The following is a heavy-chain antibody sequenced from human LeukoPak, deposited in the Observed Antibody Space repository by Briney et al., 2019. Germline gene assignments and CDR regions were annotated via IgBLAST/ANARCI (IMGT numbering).Heavy chain of an antibody. CDR1: GDSVSSNSAA. J-gene: IGHJ3*02. D-gene: IGHD2/OR15-2a*01. Sequence: SQTLSLTCAISGDSVSSNSAAWNWIRQSPSRGLEWLGRTYYRSKWYNDYAVSVKSRITINPDTSKNQFSLKLNSVTPEDTAVYYCARVPAAVGLLNPFDIWGQGTMVTVSS. V-gene: IGHV6-1*01. CDR2: TYYRSKWYN. CDR3: ARVPAAVGLLNPFDI.